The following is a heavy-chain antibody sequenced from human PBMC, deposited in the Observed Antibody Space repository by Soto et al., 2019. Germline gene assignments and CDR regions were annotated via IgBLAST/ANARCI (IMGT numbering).Heavy chain of an antibody. CDR1: GGTFSSYA. D-gene: IGHD2-15*01. V-gene: IGHV1-69*13. CDR2: IIPIFGTA. CDR3: ARGYCSGGSCYTDYYGMDV. J-gene: IGHJ6*02. Sequence: SVKVSCKASGGTFSSYAISWVRQAPGQGLEWMGGIIPIFGTANYAQKFQGRVTITADESTSTAYMELSSLRSEDTAVYYCARGYCSGGSCYTDYYGMDVWGQGTTVTVSS.